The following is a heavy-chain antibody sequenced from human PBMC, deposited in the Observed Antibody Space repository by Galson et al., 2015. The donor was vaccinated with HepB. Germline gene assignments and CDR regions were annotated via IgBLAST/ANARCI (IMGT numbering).Heavy chain of an antibody. V-gene: IGHV4-39*01. CDR3: ARHGVMRGSWQLVLFDY. J-gene: IGHJ4*02. Sequence: LSLTCTVSGGSISSSSYYWGWIRQPPGKGLEWIGSIYYSGSTYYNPSLKSRVTISVDTSKNQFSLKLSSVTAADTAVYYCARHGVMRGSWQLVLFDYWGQGTLVTVSS. CDR1: GGSISSSSYY. D-gene: IGHD6-13*01. CDR2: IYYSGST.